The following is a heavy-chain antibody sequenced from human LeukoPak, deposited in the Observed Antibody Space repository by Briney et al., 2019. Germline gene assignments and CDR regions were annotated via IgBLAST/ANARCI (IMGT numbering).Heavy chain of an antibody. J-gene: IGHJ6*03. CDR2: IRDSGIST. CDR1: GFTFSSYA. Sequence: GGSLRLYCAASGFTFSSYAMSWVRQAPGKGLEWVSGIRDSGISTYYADSVKGRFTISRDNSKNTLYLQMSILRAEDTALYYCAREVYDFWSGSATTHYYMDVWGKGTTVIVSS. D-gene: IGHD3-3*01. V-gene: IGHV3-23*01. CDR3: AREVYDFWSGSATTHYYMDV.